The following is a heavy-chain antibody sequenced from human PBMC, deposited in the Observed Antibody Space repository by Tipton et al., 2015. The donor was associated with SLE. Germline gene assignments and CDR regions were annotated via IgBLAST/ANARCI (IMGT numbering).Heavy chain of an antibody. CDR1: GFTFSGYW. J-gene: IGHJ4*02. V-gene: IGHV3-7*01. CDR3: ASLGGFDSLFDC. Sequence: SLRLSCAASGFTFSGYWMTWVRQAPGKGLEWVANIKQDGSEKYYVESVKGRFTITRDNAKTSLYLQMNSLRADDTGVYYCASLGGFDSLFDCWGQGTLVTVSS. CDR2: IKQDGSEK. D-gene: IGHD5-12*01.